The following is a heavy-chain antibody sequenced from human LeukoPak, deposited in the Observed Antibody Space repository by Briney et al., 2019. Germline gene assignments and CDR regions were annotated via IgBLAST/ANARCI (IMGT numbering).Heavy chain of an antibody. CDR3: AKEAYSYDSSGYYYANAFDI. Sequence: GASLRLSCAASGFTFSSYAMSWVRQAPGKGLERVSAISGSGGSTYYADSVKGRFTISRDNSKNTLYLQMNSLRAEDTAVYYCAKEAYSYDSSGYYYANAFDIWGQGTMVTVSS. D-gene: IGHD3-22*01. CDR2: ISGSGGST. J-gene: IGHJ3*02. V-gene: IGHV3-23*01. CDR1: GFTFSSYA.